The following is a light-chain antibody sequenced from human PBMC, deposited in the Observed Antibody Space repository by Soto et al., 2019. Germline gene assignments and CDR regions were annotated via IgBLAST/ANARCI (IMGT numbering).Light chain of an antibody. CDR2: GAS. V-gene: IGKV3-20*01. CDR3: QHYVSSPTWT. CDR1: QSITRSF. Sequence: EIVLTQSPGTLSLSPGERATLSCRASQSITRSFLVWYQQKPGQTPRLLIHGASIRATGIPDRFSGSGSGTDFSLTISRLEPEDFAVYYSQHYVSSPTWTFGQGTQVEIK. J-gene: IGKJ1*01.